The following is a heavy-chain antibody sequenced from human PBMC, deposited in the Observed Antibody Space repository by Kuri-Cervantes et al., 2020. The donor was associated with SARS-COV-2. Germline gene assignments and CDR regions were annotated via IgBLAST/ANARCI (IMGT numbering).Heavy chain of an antibody. D-gene: IGHD3-3*01. Sequence: GSLRLSCTVSGYSISSGYYWGWIRQPPGKGLEWIGSIYHSGSTYYNPSLKSRVTISVDTSKNQFSLKLSSVTAADTAVYYCARGITIFGVVMDLGWFDPWGQGTLVTVSS. J-gene: IGHJ5*02. CDR3: ARGITIFGVVMDLGWFDP. CDR2: IYHSGST. V-gene: IGHV4-38-2*02. CDR1: GYSISSGYY.